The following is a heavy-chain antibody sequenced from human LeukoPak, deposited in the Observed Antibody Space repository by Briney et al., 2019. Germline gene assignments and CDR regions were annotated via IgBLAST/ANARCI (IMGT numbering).Heavy chain of an antibody. CDR1: GFTVSSNY. CDR3: ARDPVGYCSGGSCWYYFDY. Sequence: GGSLRLSCAASGFTVSSNYMSWVRQAPGKGLEWVSVIYSGGSTYYADSVKGRFTISRDNAKNSLYLQMNSLRAEDTAVYYCARDPVGYCSGGSCWYYFDYWGQGTLVTVSS. V-gene: IGHV3-53*01. D-gene: IGHD2-15*01. CDR2: IYSGGST. J-gene: IGHJ4*02.